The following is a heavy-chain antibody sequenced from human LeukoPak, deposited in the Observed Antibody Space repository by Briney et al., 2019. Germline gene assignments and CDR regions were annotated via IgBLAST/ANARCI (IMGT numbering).Heavy chain of an antibody. J-gene: IGHJ6*02. CDR2: ISAYNGNT. D-gene: IGHD3-10*01. V-gene: IGHV1-18*01. CDR3: ATKHGSGDQMGLGYYYGMDV. Sequence: ASVKVSCKASGYTFNSYGISWVRQAPGQGLEWMGWISAYNGNTNYAQKFQGRVTMTEDTSTDTAYMELSSLRSEDTAVYYCATKHGSGDQMGLGYYYGMDVWGQGTTVTVSS. CDR1: GYTFNSYG.